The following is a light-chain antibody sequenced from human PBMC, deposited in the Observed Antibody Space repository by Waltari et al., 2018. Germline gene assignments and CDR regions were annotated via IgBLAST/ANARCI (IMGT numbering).Light chain of an antibody. J-gene: IGLJ3*02. V-gene: IGLV2-11*01. Sequence: QSALTQPRSVSGSPGQSVTISCTGTSSDVGGHDYVSWYQQYPGKGPKLMFYDDSTRPAGVLYRFSASKSGNTASLTISGLQPEDEADYYCCAYAGSYFMVFGGGTRLTVL. CDR3: CAYAGSYFMV. CDR2: DDS. CDR1: SSDVGGHDY.